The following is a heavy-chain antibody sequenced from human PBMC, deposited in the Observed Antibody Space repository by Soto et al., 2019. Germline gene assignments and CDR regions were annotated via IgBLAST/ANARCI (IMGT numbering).Heavy chain of an antibody. CDR3: VRENYYYGMDV. Sequence: EVQLVESGGTLVQPGGSLTLSCAASGFDASVNFMTWVRQAPGKGLEWVASINNAGTTFYADSVKGRLTISRDDSKNTLFLKMNSLRVEDTAMYYCVRENYYYGMDVWGQVTAVTVSS. J-gene: IGHJ6*02. V-gene: IGHV3-66*01. CDR2: INNAGTT. CDR1: GFDASVNF.